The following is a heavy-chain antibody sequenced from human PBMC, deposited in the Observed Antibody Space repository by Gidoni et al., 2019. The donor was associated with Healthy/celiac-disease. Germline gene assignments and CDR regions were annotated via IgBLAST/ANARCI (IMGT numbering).Heavy chain of an antibody. CDR2: IIPIFGTA. Sequence: QVQLVQSGAEVKKPGSSVKVSCKASGGTFSSYAISWVRQAPGQGLEWMGGIIPIFGTANYAQKFQGRVTITADESTSTAYMELSSLRSEDTAVYYCARKIAVAGTPTKSYYYYGMDVWGQGTTVTVSS. V-gene: IGHV1-69*01. CDR1: GGTFSSYA. CDR3: ARKIAVAGTPTKSYYYYGMDV. D-gene: IGHD6-19*01. J-gene: IGHJ6*02.